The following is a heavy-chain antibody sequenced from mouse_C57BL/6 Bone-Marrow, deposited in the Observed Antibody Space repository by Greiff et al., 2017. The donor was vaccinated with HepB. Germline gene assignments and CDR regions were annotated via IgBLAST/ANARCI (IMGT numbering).Heavy chain of an antibody. CDR3: ARYATVEDFDV. CDR1: GYTFTSYW. J-gene: IGHJ1*03. Sequence: QVQLQQPEAELVMPGASVKLSCKASGYTFTSYWMHWVKQRPGQGLEWIGEIDPSDSYTNYNQKFKGKSTLTVDKSSSTAYMQLSSLTSEDSAVYYCARYATVEDFDVWGTGTTVTVSS. CDR2: IDPSDSYT. V-gene: IGHV1-69*01. D-gene: IGHD1-1*01.